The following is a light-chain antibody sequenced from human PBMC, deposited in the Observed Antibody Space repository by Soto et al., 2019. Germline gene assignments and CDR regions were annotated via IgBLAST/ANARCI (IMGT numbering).Light chain of an antibody. CDR1: SSDIGGYNY. V-gene: IGLV2-14*01. CDR2: EVN. CDR3: SSYTTSLTLV. J-gene: IGLJ1*01. Sequence: QSVLTQPASVSGSPGQSITISCTGTSSDIGGYNYVSWYRQHPGKAPKLMIYEVNNRPSGVSNRFSGSKSGNTASLTISGLQAEDEADYYCSSYTTSLTLVFGTGTKLTVL.